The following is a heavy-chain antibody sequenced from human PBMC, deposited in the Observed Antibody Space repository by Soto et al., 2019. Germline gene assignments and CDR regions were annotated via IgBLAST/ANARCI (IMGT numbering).Heavy chain of an antibody. D-gene: IGHD6-19*01. V-gene: IGHV1-3*01. Sequence: ASVKVSCKASGYTFTSYDMHWVRQAPGQRLEWMGGINAGNGNTKYSQKLQGRVTITRDTSASTAYLELSSLRFEDTAVYYFARAVAVAADFAYWGRGTLVTFSP. CDR3: ARAVAVAADFAY. CDR1: GYTFTSYD. J-gene: IGHJ4*02. CDR2: INAGNGNT.